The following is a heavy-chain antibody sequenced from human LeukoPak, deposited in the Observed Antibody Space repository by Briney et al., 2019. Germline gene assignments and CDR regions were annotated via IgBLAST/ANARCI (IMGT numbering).Heavy chain of an antibody. Sequence: GGSLRLSCAASGFTFSSYAMHWVRQAPGKGLEWVAVISYDGSNKYYADSVKGRFTISRDNSKNTLYLQMNSLRAEDTAVYYCARDYGSGSYYVFDYWGQGTLVTVSS. CDR2: ISYDGSNK. V-gene: IGHV3-30*04. CDR3: ARDYGSGSYYVFDY. CDR1: GFTFSSYA. D-gene: IGHD3-10*01. J-gene: IGHJ4*02.